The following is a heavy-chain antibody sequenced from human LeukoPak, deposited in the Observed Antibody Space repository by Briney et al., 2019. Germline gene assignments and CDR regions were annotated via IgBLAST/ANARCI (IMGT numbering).Heavy chain of an antibody. CDR3: ARLGYDGSGSS. Sequence: ASVKVSCKASGGTFSSYTISWVRQAPGQGLEWMGGIIPIFGTANYAQKFQGRVTITADESTSTAYMELSSLRSEDTAVYYCARLGYDGSGSSWGQGTLVTVSS. CDR1: GGTFSSYT. D-gene: IGHD3-10*01. CDR2: IIPIFGTA. V-gene: IGHV1-69*13. J-gene: IGHJ4*02.